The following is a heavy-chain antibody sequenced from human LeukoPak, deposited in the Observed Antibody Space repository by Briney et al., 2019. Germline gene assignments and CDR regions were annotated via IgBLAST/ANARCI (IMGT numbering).Heavy chain of an antibody. CDR2: IYPGDSDT. Sequence: GASLQISCKGSGYTFTNYWIGWVRQLPGKGLEWMGIIYPGDSDTRYSPSFEGQVTISADTSISTAYLQWRSLKASDSAMFYCARLFYYYYYMDVWGKGTAVTVSS. J-gene: IGHJ6*03. V-gene: IGHV5-51*01. CDR3: ARLFYYYYYMDV. CDR1: GYTFTNYW.